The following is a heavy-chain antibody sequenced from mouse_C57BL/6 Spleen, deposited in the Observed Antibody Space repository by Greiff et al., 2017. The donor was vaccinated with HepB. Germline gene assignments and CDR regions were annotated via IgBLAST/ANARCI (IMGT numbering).Heavy chain of an antibody. V-gene: IGHV2-5*01. D-gene: IGHD2-5*01. Sequence: VQLVESGPGLVQPSQSLSITCTVSGFSLTSYGVHWVRQSPGKGLEWLGVIWRGGSTDYNAAFMSRLSITKDNSKSQVFFKMNSLQADDTAIYYCAIFPYYSNYDYAMDYWGQGTSVTVSS. CDR1: GFSLTSYG. CDR3: AIFPYYSNYDYAMDY. CDR2: IWRGGST. J-gene: IGHJ4*01.